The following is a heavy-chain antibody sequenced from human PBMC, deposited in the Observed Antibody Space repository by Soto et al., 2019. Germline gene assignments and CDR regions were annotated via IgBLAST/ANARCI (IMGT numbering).Heavy chain of an antibody. J-gene: IGHJ3*02. CDR2: ISGSGGST. CDR3: AKARYSSSWAMIAAFDI. V-gene: IGHV3-23*01. D-gene: IGHD6-13*01. Sequence: ESGGGLVQPGGSLRLSCAASGFTFSSYAMSWVRQAPGKGLEWVSAISGSGGSTYYADSVKGRFTISRDNSKNTLYLQMNSLRAEDTAVYYCAKARYSSSWAMIAAFDIWGQGTMVTVSS. CDR1: GFTFSSYA.